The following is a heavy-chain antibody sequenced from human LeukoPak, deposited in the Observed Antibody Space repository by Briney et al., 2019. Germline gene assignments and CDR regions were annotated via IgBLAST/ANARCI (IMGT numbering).Heavy chain of an antibody. J-gene: IGHJ4*02. CDR3: ARAYCSSTSCYGDYFDY. CDR1: GYTFTGYY. D-gene: IGHD2-2*01. CDR2: INPNSGGT. Sequence: GASVKVSCKASGYTFTGYYMHWVRQAPGQGLEWMGWINPNSGGTNYAQKFQGWVTMTRDTSISTAYMELSRLRSDDTAVYYCARAYCSSTSCYGDYFDYWGQGTLVTVSS. V-gene: IGHV1-2*04.